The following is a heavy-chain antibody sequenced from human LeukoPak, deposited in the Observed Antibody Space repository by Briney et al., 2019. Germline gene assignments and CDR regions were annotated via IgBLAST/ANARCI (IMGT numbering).Heavy chain of an antibody. CDR3: ARGGHKNLDQLGRRGDY. Sequence: ASVKVSCKASGYTFTDYYMHWVRQAPGRGLEWMGWFNPNSGGTNYTQKFQGRVTMTRDTSISTAYMELSRPRSDDTAVYYCARGGHKNLDQLGRRGDYWGQGTLVTVSS. V-gene: IGHV1-2*02. J-gene: IGHJ4*02. D-gene: IGHD1-1*01. CDR1: GYTFTDYY. CDR2: FNPNSGGT.